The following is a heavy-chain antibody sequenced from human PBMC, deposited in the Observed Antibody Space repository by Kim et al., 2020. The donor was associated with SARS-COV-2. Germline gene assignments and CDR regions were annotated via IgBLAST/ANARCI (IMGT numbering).Heavy chain of an antibody. CDR2: INHSGST. J-gene: IGHJ4*02. V-gene: IGHV4-34*01. Sequence: SETLSLTCAVYGGSFSGYYWSWIRQPPGKGLEWIGEINHSGSTNYNPSLKSRVTISVDTSKNQFSLKLSSVTAADTAVYYCARGYYYGSGSYGYWGQGTL. D-gene: IGHD3-10*01. CDR3: ARGYYYGSGSYGY. CDR1: GGSFSGYY.